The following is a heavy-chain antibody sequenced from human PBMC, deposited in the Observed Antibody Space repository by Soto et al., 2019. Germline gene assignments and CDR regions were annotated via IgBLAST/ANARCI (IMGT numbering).Heavy chain of an antibody. V-gene: IGHV1-69*01. CDR2: IIPILGTT. Sequence: QVQLVQSGAEVKKPGSSVKVSCKASGGTFSSSAITWVRKAPGQGLEWMGGIIPILGTTKTAQKLEGRVTITAEESTTTAYMGVRTMRSEDTAKYYCARSMTNLGGGIGYHHHGMDVWGQGTTVTVSS. CDR3: ARSMTNLGGGIGYHHHGMDV. CDR1: GGTFSSSA. D-gene: IGHD3-16*02. J-gene: IGHJ6*02.